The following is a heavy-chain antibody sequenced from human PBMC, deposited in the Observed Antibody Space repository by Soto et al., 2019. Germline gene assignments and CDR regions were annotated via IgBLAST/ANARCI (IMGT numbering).Heavy chain of an antibody. Sequence: QVQLQESGPGLVKPSETLALTCTVSNGSIINYYWSWIRQPPGKGLEWIGFIDYSGSTNYKPYLKGRVTMSGDMCRNQLSLRLHSVPAADTAVYSCARRLTLATTTGEAFDLWGQGTMVTVSS. J-gene: IGHJ3*01. V-gene: IGHV4-59*01. CDR2: IDYSGST. CDR1: NGSIINYY. D-gene: IGHD4-17*01. CDR3: ARRLTLATTTGEAFDL.